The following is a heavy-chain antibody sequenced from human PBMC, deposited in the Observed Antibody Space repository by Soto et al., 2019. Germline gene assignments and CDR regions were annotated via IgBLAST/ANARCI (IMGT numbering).Heavy chain of an antibody. J-gene: IGHJ4*02. Sequence: SETLSLTCTVSGGSISSGDYYWSWIRQPPGKGLEWIGYIYYSGSTYYNPSLKSRVTISVDTSKNQFSLKLSSVTVADTAVYYCARGEAEWEPHPRFDYWGQGTLVTVSS. CDR3: ARGEAEWEPHPRFDY. D-gene: IGHD1-26*01. V-gene: IGHV4-30-4*01. CDR2: IYYSGST. CDR1: GGSISSGDYY.